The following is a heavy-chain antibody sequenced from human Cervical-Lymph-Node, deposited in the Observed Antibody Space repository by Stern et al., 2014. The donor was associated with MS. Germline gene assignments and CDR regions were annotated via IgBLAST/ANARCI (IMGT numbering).Heavy chain of an antibody. CDR3: ARGRGISRVSDS. D-gene: IGHD2/OR15-2a*01. V-gene: IGHV4-59*01. CDR2: IFYKGRT. J-gene: IGHJ4*02. CDR1: GGSISTYY. Sequence: QLQLQESGPGLVKPSETLSLTCTVSGGSISTYYWSWIRQSPEKGLEWIGYIFYKGRTNYNPSLKSRVIISVDTSINQFSLNVSSVTAADTAVYYCARGRGISRVSDSWGQGTLVTVSS.